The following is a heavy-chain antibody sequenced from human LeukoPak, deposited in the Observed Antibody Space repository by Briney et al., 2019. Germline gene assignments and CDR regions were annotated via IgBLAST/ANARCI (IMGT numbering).Heavy chain of an antibody. V-gene: IGHV1-69*02. Sequence: GASVKVSCKASGGTFSSYTISWVRQAPGQGLEWMGRIIPILGIANYAQKFQGRVTITADKSTSTAYMELSSLRSEDTAVYYCAHESSRAYCGGDCSSPESCWGQGTLVTVSS. CDR1: GGTFSSYT. J-gene: IGHJ4*02. D-gene: IGHD2-21*01. CDR3: AHESSRAYCGGDCSSPESC. CDR2: IIPILGIA.